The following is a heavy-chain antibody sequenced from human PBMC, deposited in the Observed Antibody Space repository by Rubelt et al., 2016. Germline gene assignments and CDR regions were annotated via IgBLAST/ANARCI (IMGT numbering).Heavy chain of an antibody. CDR1: GYRFTNYW. V-gene: IGHV5-51*01. CDR3: SRLMGYSTIDY. CDR2: IPPGDSAT. Sequence: VQLVQSGAEVKKPGESLKISCKGSGYRFTNYWIGWVRPMPGKGLEWMGIIPPGDSATRYSPSFQGQVTISADKSSNTAYLQWSSLKASDTAIYYCSRLMGYSTIDYWGQGTLVTVSS. J-gene: IGHJ4*02. D-gene: IGHD5-12*01.